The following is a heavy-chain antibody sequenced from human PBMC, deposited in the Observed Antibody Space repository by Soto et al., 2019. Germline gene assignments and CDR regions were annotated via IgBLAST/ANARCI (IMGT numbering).Heavy chain of an antibody. CDR3: ARDGTSYGDYEENWFDP. J-gene: IGHJ5*02. D-gene: IGHD4-17*01. Sequence: SETLSLTCAVSGYSISSGYYWGWIRQPPGKGLEWIGSIYHSGSTYYNSSLKSRVTISVDTSKNQFSLKLSSVTAADTAVYYCARDGTSYGDYEENWFDPWGQGTLVTVSS. CDR2: IYHSGST. V-gene: IGHV4-38-2*02. CDR1: GYSISSGYY.